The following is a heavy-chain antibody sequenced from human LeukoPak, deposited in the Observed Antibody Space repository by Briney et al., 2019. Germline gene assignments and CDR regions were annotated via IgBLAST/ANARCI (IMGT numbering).Heavy chain of an antibody. D-gene: IGHD3-22*01. V-gene: IGHV1-2*06. Sequence: ASVKVSCKASGYTFTGYYMHWVRQAPGQGLEWMGPINPNSGGTNYAQKFQGRVTMTRDTSISTAYMELSRLRSDDTAVYYCARESINYYYSSGYFDYWRQGTLVTVSS. J-gene: IGHJ4*02. CDR3: ARESINYYYSSGYFDY. CDR2: INPNSGGT. CDR1: GYTFTGYY.